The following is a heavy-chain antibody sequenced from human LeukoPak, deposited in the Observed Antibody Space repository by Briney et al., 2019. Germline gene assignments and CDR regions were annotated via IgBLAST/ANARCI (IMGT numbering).Heavy chain of an antibody. CDR1: GFTFSIYY. D-gene: IGHD2-15*01. CDR3: ARYPLSYSDYYMDV. Sequence: GGPLRLSCAASGFTFSIYYMTWVRQAPGKGLESVSSISTSGAYIYYADSVKGRFTISRDNAKNSLYLQMNSLRAEDSAVYYCARYPLSYSDYYMDVWGTGTTVTVSS. V-gene: IGHV3-21*01. CDR2: ISTSGAYI. J-gene: IGHJ6*03.